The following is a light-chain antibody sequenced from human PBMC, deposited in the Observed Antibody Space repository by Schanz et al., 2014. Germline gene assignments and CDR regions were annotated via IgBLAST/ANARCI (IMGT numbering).Light chain of an antibody. V-gene: IGKV3-20*01. J-gene: IGKJ4*01. CDR2: GAS. CDR1: QSVSSSN. CDR3: QHYDGPPLT. Sequence: EIVLTQSPGTLSLSPGERATLSCRASQSVSSSNLAWYQQKPGQAPRLLIYGASTRATGIPARFSGSGSGTEFTLTISGLEPEDFAVYYCQHYDGPPLTFGGGTKVEIK.